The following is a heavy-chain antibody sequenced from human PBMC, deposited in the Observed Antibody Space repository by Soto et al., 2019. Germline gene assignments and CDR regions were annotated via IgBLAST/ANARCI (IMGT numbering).Heavy chain of an antibody. Sequence: GESLKISCKGSGYSLTSYWISWVRQMPGKGLEWMGRIDPSDSYTNYSPSFHGHVTISADKSISTAYLQWSSLKASDTAMYYCARLTYYDILDVRRYYGMDVWGQGTTVTVSS. CDR3: ARLTYYDILDVRRYYGMDV. J-gene: IGHJ6*02. CDR1: GYSLTSYW. CDR2: IDPSDSYT. V-gene: IGHV5-10-1*01. D-gene: IGHD3-9*01.